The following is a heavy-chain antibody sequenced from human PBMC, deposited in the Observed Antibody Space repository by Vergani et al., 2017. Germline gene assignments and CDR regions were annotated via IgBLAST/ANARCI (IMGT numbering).Heavy chain of an antibody. Sequence: EVQLVQSGAEVKKPGESLRISCKGSGYSFTSYWISWVRQMPGKGLEWMGRIDPSDSYTNYSPSFQGHVTISADKSITTAYLPGSGLKASDTAMYYGAWGGGRWYSSGWSTYWYFDLWGRGTLVTVSS. CDR2: IDPSDSYT. CDR1: GYSFTSYW. CDR3: AWGGGRWYSSGWSTYWYFDL. D-gene: IGHD6-19*01. V-gene: IGHV5-10-1*03. J-gene: IGHJ2*01.